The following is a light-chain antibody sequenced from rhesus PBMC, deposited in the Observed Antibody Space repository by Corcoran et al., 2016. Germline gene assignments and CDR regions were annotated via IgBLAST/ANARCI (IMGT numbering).Light chain of an antibody. J-gene: IGKJ1*01. CDR3: LQHNSYPWT. CDR2: DAS. CDR1: QGISSY. Sequence: DIQMTQSPSSLSASGGDTVTITCRASQGISSYLNWFQQKPGKAPNLLIYDASSLESGVPSRFSGSGSWTDFNLTISSLQPEDFAAFYCLQHNSYPWTFGQGTKVEIK. V-gene: IGKV1-28*03.